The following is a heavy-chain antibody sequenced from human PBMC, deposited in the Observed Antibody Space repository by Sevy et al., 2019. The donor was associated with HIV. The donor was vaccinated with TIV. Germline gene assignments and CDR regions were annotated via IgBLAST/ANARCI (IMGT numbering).Heavy chain of an antibody. CDR3: ARERWVGYCTNGVGYSNGMDV. D-gene: IGHD2-8*01. J-gene: IGHJ6*02. Sequence: ASVRVSCKASGYTFTSYGISWVGQAPGQGLEWMGWISAYNGNTNYAQKLQGRVTMTTDTSTSTAYMELRRLGSDDTAVYDWARERWVGYCTNGVGYSNGMDVWGQGTTVTVSS. CDR2: ISAYNGNT. V-gene: IGHV1-18*04. CDR1: GYTFTSYG.